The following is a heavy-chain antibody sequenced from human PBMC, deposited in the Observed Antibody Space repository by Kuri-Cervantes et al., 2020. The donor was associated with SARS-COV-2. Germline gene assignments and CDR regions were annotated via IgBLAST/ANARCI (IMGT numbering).Heavy chain of an antibody. D-gene: IGHD2-8*01. Sequence: GESLKISCAASGFTFDDYAMHWVRQAPGKGLEWVSLISWDGGSTYYADSVKGRFTISRDNSKNSLYLQMNSLRAEDTAVYYCAKDLMVTTSHYYYYYMDVWGKGTTVTVSS. CDR2: ISWDGGST. CDR3: AKDLMVTTSHYYYYYMDV. J-gene: IGHJ6*03. CDR1: GFTFDDYA. V-gene: IGHV3-43D*04.